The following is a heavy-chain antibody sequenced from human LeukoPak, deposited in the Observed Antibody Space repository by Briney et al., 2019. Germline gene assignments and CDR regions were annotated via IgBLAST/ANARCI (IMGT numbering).Heavy chain of an antibody. J-gene: IGHJ4*02. CDR3: TRTGRTWMCDY. CDR1: GDSISSGTHY. D-gene: IGHD1-1*01. CDR2: IYTSGNS. Sequence: SETLSLTCSVSGDSISSGTHYWSWIRQPAGKELEWLGRIYTSGNSDYNPSLNSRLSFSVDTPKNQFSLKLTSVTAADTAIYYCTRTGRTWMCDYWGQGTLATVSS. V-gene: IGHV4-61*02.